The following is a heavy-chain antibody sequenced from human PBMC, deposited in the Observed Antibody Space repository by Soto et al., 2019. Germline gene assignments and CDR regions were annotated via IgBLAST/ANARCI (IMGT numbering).Heavy chain of an antibody. V-gene: IGHV3-53*02. D-gene: IGHD3-22*01. CDR2: IYSGGST. CDR1: GFTVSSYY. CDR3: ARGRYCYDSSGYHSPVDY. J-gene: IGHJ4*02. Sequence: EVQLVETGGGLIQPGGSLRVSCAASGFTVSSYYMSWVRQAPGKGLEWVSVIYSGGSTYYADAVKGRFTVSRDNYKNMLTGQFNSPRDEDTAVYYCARGRYCYDSSGYHSPVDYWGQGTLVTVSS.